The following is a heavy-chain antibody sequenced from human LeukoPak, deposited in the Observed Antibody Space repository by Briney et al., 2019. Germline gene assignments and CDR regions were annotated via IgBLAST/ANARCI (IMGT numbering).Heavy chain of an antibody. CDR3: ARQIYGSGSYYFPFDY. CDR1: GYSFTSYW. Sequence: SGESLKISCKGSGYSFTSYWIGWVRQMPGKGLEWMGIIYPGDSDTRYSPSFQGQVTISADKSISTAYLQWSSLKASDTAMYYCARQIYGSGSYYFPFDYWGQGTLVTVSS. J-gene: IGHJ4*02. V-gene: IGHV5-51*01. D-gene: IGHD3-10*01. CDR2: IYPGDSDT.